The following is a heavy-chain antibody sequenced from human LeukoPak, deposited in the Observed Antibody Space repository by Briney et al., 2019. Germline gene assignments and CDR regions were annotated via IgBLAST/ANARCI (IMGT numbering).Heavy chain of an antibody. V-gene: IGHV3-66*01. J-gene: IGHJ4*02. D-gene: IGHD6-6*01. Sequence: GGSLRLSRAASGFTVSSNYMSWVGQAPGKGLEWVSVIYSGGSTYYADSVKGRFTISRDNSKHTLKLQMNSLSAEDAAVYYSAREASIVVRCSDYWGQGTLVTVSS. CDR1: GFTVSSNY. CDR2: IYSGGST. CDR3: AREASIVVRCSDY.